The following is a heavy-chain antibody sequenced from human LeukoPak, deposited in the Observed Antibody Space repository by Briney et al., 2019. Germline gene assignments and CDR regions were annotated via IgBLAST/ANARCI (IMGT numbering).Heavy chain of an antibody. CDR1: GGSFSGYY. V-gene: IGHV4-34*01. J-gene: IGHJ3*02. Sequence: SETLSLTCAVYGGSFSGYYWSWLRQPPGKGLEWIGEINHSGSTNYNPSLKSRVTISVDTSKNQFSLKLSSVTAADTAVYYCARASMREGLLGARVRAFDIWRQGTMVTVSS. CDR3: ARASMREGLLGARVRAFDI. CDR2: INHSGST. D-gene: IGHD3-10*01.